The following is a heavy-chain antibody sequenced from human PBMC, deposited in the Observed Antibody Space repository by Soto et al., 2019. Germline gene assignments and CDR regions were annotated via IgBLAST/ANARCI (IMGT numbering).Heavy chain of an antibody. CDR2: IYSGGST. Sequence: EVQLVESGGGLIQPGGSLRLSCAASGFTVSSNYMSWVRQAPGKGLEWVSVIYSGGSTYYADSVKGRFTISRDNSKNTLYLQINSLRAEDTAVYYCARGGPYCTNGVCYGGDAFDIWGQGTMVTGSS. J-gene: IGHJ3*02. CDR1: GFTVSSNY. CDR3: ARGGPYCTNGVCYGGDAFDI. V-gene: IGHV3-53*01. D-gene: IGHD2-8*01.